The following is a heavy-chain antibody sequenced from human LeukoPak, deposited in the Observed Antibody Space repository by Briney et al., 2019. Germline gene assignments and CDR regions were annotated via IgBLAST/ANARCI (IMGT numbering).Heavy chain of an antibody. CDR2: ISPGGGTT. D-gene: IGHD3-22*01. Sequence: ASVKVSCKASGYTFTTYYMHWVRQAPGQGLEWMGIISPGGGTTSYAQKFQGRVTMTRDTSTSTVYMDLSSLRSEDTAVYYCASELSSGYYYFDYWGQGTLVTVSS. CDR1: GYTFTTYY. V-gene: IGHV1-46*03. J-gene: IGHJ4*02. CDR3: ASELSSGYYYFDY.